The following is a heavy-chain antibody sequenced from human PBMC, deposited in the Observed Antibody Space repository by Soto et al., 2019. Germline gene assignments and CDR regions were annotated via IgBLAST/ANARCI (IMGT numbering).Heavy chain of an antibody. CDR1: GGTFSSYA. Sequence: QVQLVQSGAEVKKPGSSVKVSCKASGGTFSSYAISWVRQAPGQGLEWMGGIIPIFGTANYAQKFQGRVTITADESTSTGYMELSSLRSEDTAVYYCARGYTIFGVVYHYYGMDVWGQGTTVTVSS. D-gene: IGHD3-3*01. J-gene: IGHJ6*02. CDR2: IIPIFGTA. CDR3: ARGYTIFGVVYHYYGMDV. V-gene: IGHV1-69*12.